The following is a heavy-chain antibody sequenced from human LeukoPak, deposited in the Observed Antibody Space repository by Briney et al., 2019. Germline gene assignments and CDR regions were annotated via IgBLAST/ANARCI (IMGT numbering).Heavy chain of an antibody. CDR3: ARENLSSSSGRLWDY. D-gene: IGHD6-6*01. CDR2: IYYSGST. CDR1: GGSISSSSYY. V-gene: IGHV4-39*07. Sequence: SETLSLTCSVSGGSISSSSYYWGWIRQPPGKGLEWIGNIYYSGSTYYNPSLKSRVTISVDTSKNQFSLKLSSVTAADTAVYYCARENLSSSSGRLWDYWGQGTLVTVSS. J-gene: IGHJ4*02.